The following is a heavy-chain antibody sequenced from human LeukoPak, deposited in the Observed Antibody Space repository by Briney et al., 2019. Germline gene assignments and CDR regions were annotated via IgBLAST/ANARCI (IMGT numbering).Heavy chain of an antibody. D-gene: IGHD3-22*01. CDR3: ARAYYYDSSGYSEH. CDR2: IYYSGST. CDR1: GGSISSYY. J-gene: IGHJ1*01. Sequence: SETLSLTCTVSGGSISSYYWSRIREPPGKGLEWIGYIYYSGSTNYNPSLKSRVTISVDTSKNQFSLKLSSVTAADTAVYYCARAYYYDSSGYSEHWGQGTLVTVSS. V-gene: IGHV4-59*01.